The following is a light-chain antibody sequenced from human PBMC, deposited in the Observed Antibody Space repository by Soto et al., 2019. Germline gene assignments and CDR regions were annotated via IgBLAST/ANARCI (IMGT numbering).Light chain of an antibody. CDR3: QQLNSYPYT. V-gene: IGKV1-9*01. CDR2: AAS. J-gene: IGKJ2*01. CDR1: QGISGY. Sequence: IQLTQSPSSLSASVGDRVTITCRASQGISGYLAWYQRKPGKAPKLLIYAASTSQSGVPSRFSGSGSGTDFTLTISSLQPEDFATYYCQQLNSYPYTFGQGTKLEIK.